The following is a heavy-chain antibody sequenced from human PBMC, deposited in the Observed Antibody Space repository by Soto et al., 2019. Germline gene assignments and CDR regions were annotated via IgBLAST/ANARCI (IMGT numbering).Heavy chain of an antibody. CDR3: ARLLREPFDY. D-gene: IGHD4-17*01. CDR2: INHSGST. CDR1: GGSFSGYY. J-gene: IGHJ4*02. Sequence: SETLSLTCAVYGGSFSGYYWSWIRQPPGKGLEWIGEINHSGSTNYNPSLKSRVTISVDTSKNQFSLELSSVTAADTAVYYCARLLREPFDYWGQGTLVTVS. V-gene: IGHV4-34*01.